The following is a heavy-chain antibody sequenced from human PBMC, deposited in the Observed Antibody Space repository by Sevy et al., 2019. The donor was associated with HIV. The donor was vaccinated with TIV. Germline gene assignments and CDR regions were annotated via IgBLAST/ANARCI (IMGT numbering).Heavy chain of an antibody. V-gene: IGHV3-21*01. D-gene: IGHD2-8*01. CDR2: ISGNSNYI. CDR1: GFTFSPYN. CDR3: GGEPPVARYCTNGVCSRGFDS. Sequence: GSLRLSCAASGFTFSPYNMIWVRQAPGKGLEWVSSISGNSNYIYYANSVKGRFTISRDNANNSLYLQMYSLRAVDTEVYYCGGEPPVARYCTNGVCSRGFDSWGQGTLVTVSS. J-gene: IGHJ5*01.